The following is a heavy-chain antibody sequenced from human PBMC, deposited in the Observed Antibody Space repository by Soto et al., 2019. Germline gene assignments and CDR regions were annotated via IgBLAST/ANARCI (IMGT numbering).Heavy chain of an antibody. CDR3: ASLVVQLWLARSLQSPNYYRDV. CDR1: GYTFTSYG. V-gene: IGHV1-18*01. Sequence: ASVKVSCKASGYTFTSYGISWVRQAPGQGLEWMGWISAYNGNTNYAQKLQGRVTMTTDTSTSTAYMELRSLRSDDTAVYYCASLVVQLWLARSLQSPNYYRDVWGKGTTVTVSS. D-gene: IGHD5-18*01. CDR2: ISAYNGNT. J-gene: IGHJ6*03.